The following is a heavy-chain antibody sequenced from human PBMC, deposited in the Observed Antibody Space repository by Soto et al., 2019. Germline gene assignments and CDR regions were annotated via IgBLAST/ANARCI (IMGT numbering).Heavy chain of an antibody. CDR2: ISFDGSNE. J-gene: IGHJ6*02. CDR1: EFTFSSCA. D-gene: IGHD2-15*01. CDR3: ARPIPRWSYHYGMDV. V-gene: IGHV3-30-3*01. Sequence: QLVESGGRGVQPGRSLRLSCAASEFTFSSCAMHWVRQAPGRGLEWVALISFDGSNEYYADSVKGRFIISRDNSKNMVYLQMNSLRPDDTAIYYCARPIPRWSYHYGMDVWGQGTTVTVSS.